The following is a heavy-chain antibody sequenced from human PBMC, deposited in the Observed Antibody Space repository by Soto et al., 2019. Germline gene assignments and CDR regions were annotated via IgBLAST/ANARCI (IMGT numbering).Heavy chain of an antibody. J-gene: IGHJ4*02. CDR3: ARAKGDY. V-gene: IGHV4-30-4*01. Sequence: QVQLQESGPGLVKPSQTLSLTCTVSGGSINSGDYYWTWIRQPPGKGLEWIGYIYYSGSTYSNPSLKSRLTMSIDTSKNQFSLKLSSVTAADTAVYYCARAKGDYWGQGTLVTVSS. CDR2: IYYSGST. CDR1: GGSINSGDYY.